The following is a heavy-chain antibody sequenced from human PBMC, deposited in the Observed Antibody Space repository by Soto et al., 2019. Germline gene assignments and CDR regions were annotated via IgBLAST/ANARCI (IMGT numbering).Heavy chain of an antibody. Sequence: QVQLVESGGGVVQPGRSLRLSCAASGFTFSSYGILWVRQAPGKGLEWVALISYDGTDKYYADSVKGRFTISRDNSKNTLYLQMSSLGPEDTAVHYCVKERYAQLWLEDYGMDVWGQGTTVTV. J-gene: IGHJ6*02. CDR3: VKERYAQLWLEDYGMDV. CDR1: GFTFSSYG. CDR2: ISYDGTDK. V-gene: IGHV3-30*18. D-gene: IGHD5-18*01.